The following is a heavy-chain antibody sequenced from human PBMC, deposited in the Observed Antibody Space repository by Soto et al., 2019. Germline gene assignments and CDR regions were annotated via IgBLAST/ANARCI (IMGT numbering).Heavy chain of an antibody. D-gene: IGHD2-2*01. V-gene: IGHV1-58*01. CDR1: GFTFTSSA. J-gene: IGHJ6*02. CDR3: AAPIVVVPAAILYGMDV. CDR2: IVVGSGNT. Sequence: SVKVSCKASGFTFTSSAVQWVRRARGQRLEWIGWIVVGSGNTNYARKFQERVTITRDMSTSTAYMELSSLRSEDTAVYYCAAPIVVVPAAILYGMDVWGQGTTVTVSS.